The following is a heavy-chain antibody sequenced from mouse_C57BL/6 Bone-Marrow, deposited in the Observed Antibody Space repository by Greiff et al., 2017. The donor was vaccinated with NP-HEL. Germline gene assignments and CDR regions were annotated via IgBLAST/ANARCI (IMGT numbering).Heavy chain of an antibody. V-gene: IGHV1-54*01. CDR1: GYAFTNYL. CDR3: ARWGDGYYAMDY. CDR2: INPGSGGT. J-gene: IGHJ4*01. D-gene: IGHD2-3*01. Sequence: VQLQQSGAELVRPGTSVKVSCKASGYAFTNYLIEWVKQRPGQGLEWIGVINPGSGGTNYNEKFKGKATLTADKSSSTAYMQLSSLTSEDSAVYFCARWGDGYYAMDYWGQGTSVTVSS.